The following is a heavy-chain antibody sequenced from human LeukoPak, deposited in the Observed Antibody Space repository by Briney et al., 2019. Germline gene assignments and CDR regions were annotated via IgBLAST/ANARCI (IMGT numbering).Heavy chain of an antibody. CDR2: IYHSGST. D-gene: IGHD6-6*01. CDR3: ARLIAARPCFDY. J-gene: IGHJ4*02. V-gene: IGHV4-4*02. CDR1: GGSISSSNW. Sequence: SETLSLTCAVSGGSISSSNWWSWVRQPPGKGLEWIGEIYHSGSTNYNPSLKSRVTISVDTSKNQFSLKLSSVTAADTAVYYCARLIAARPCFDYWGQGTLVTVSS.